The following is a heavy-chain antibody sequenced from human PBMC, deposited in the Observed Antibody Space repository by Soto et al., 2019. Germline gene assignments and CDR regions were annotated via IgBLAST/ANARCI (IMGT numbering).Heavy chain of an antibody. CDR2: IYYSGST. J-gene: IGHJ5*02. D-gene: IGHD3-10*01. V-gene: IGHV4-59*01. CDR1: GASISNYH. CDR3: ARLAKQGKPFDP. Sequence: ASETLSLTCTVSGASISNYHWTWIRQPPGNGLEWIGDIYYSGSTNYNSSLKSRVTISVDTSKNQFSLKLSSVTAADTAVYYCARLAKQGKPFDPWGQGTLVTVS.